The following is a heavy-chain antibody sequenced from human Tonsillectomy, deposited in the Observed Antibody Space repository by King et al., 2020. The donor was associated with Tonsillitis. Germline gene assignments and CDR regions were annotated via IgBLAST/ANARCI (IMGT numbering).Heavy chain of an antibody. CDR1: GYTFTNYY. Sequence: VQLVESGAEVKKPGASVKVSCTASGYTFTNYYLHWVRQAPGQGLEWMGIINPGGGTTISAQKFQGRVTMTRDTSTSTVYMELSSLSSDDTAVYYCARDPIAGTVDFDIWGQGTTVTVSS. D-gene: IGHD4-23*01. CDR2: INPGGGTT. V-gene: IGHV1-46*03. J-gene: IGHJ3*02. CDR3: ARDPIAGTVDFDI.